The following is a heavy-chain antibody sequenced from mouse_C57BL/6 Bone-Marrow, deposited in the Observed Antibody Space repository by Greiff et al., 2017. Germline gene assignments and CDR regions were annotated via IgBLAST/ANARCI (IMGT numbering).Heavy chain of an antibody. CDR2: IYPGSGST. CDR3: AREGYVAPYYFDS. V-gene: IGHV1-55*01. CDR1: GYTFTSYW. J-gene: IGHJ2*01. Sequence: QVQLKQPGAELVKPGASVKMSCKASGYTFTSYWITWVKQRPGQGLEWIGDIYPGSGSTNYHEKFKSKATLTVDTSSSTAYMQPSSLTSEGSAVYYCAREGYVAPYYFDSWGQGTTLTVSS.